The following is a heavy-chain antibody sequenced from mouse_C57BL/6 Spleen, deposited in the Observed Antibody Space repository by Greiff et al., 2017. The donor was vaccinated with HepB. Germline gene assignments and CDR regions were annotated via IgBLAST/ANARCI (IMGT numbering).Heavy chain of an antibody. V-gene: IGHV1-55*01. CDR1: GYTFTSYW. CDR2: IYPGSGST. J-gene: IGHJ2*01. D-gene: IGHD1-1*01. Sequence: VQLQQPGAELVKPGASVKMSCKASGYTFTSYWITWVKQRPGQGLEWIGDIYPGSGSTNYNEKFKSKATLTLDTSSSTAYMQLSSLTSEDSAVYYCARRGTVVVDYWGQGTTLTVSS. CDR3: ARRGTVVVDY.